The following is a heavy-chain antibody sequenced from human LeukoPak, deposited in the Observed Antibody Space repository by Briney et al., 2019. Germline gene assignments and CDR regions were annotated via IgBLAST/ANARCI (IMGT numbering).Heavy chain of an antibody. CDR2: ISSSSSYI. J-gene: IGHJ4*02. CDR3: ARARVDGVFFI. V-gene: IGHV3-21*01. Sequence: GGSLRLSCAASGFTFSSYSMNWVRQAPGKGLEWVSSISSSSSYIYYADSVKGRFTISRDNAKNTLYLQMNSLRAEDTAVYYCARARVDGVFFIWGQGTLVTVSS. CDR1: GFTFSSYS. D-gene: IGHD4-17*01.